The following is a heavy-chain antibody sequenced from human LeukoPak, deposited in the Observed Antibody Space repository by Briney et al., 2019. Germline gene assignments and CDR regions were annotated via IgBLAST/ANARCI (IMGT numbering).Heavy chain of an antibody. CDR1: GFPFSPNY. D-gene: IGHD1-26*01. CDR2: INTGGSA. J-gene: IGHJ5*01. V-gene: IGHV3-53*01. Sequence: GGSLRLSCAASGFPFSPNYMSWVRQAPGKGLEWVSVINTGGSAFYADPVKGRFTISRDNSNNTLYLQMNSLRAEDTAVYYCARVRRQVGSRWFDSWGQGILVTVSS. CDR3: ARVRRQVGSRWFDS.